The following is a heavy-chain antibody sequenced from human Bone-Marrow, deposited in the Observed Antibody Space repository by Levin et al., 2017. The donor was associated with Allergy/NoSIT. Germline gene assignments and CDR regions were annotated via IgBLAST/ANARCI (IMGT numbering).Heavy chain of an antibody. V-gene: IGHV3-30*04. D-gene: IGHD4/OR15-4a*01. CDR3: ARDLDFGAHSAGYLYY. J-gene: IGHJ4*02. CDR1: KFTFRNYA. Sequence: PGGSLRLSCEAFKFTFRNYAMHWVRQTPGKGLQWLSIISSDGLDTYYADSVKGRFTTSRDNSNNTLFLQVNSLTDADTAVYYCARDLDFGAHSAGYLYYWGQGVLVTVSS. CDR2: ISSDGLDT.